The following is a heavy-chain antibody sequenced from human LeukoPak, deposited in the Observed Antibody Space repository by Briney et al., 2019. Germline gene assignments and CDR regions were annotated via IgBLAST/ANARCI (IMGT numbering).Heavy chain of an antibody. Sequence: SEALSLTCAVYGASFSGYYWSWLRQPPGKGLEWIGEINHSGSTNYNPSLKSRVTISVDTSKNQFSLKLSSVTAADTAVYYCARPGALRYLDYWGQGTLVTVSS. J-gene: IGHJ4*02. V-gene: IGHV4-34*01. CDR3: ARPGALRYLDY. CDR2: INHSGST. CDR1: GASFSGYY. D-gene: IGHD5-12*01.